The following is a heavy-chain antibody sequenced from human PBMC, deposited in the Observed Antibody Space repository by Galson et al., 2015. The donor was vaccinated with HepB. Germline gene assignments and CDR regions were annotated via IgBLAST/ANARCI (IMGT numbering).Heavy chain of an antibody. D-gene: IGHD2-2*01. J-gene: IGHJ4*02. CDR2: TSGSGGST. CDR1: GFTFSSYA. CDR3: AKDVMVVVPVALDY. Sequence: SLRLSCAASGFTFSSYAMSWVRQAPGKGLEWVSATSGSGGSTYYADSVKGRFTISRDNSKNTLYLQMNSLRDEDTAVYHCAKDVMVVVPVALDYWGQGTLVTVSS. V-gene: IGHV3-23*01.